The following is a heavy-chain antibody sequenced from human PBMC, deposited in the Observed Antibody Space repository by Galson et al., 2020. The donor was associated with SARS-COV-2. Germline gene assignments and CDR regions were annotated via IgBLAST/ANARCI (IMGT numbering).Heavy chain of an antibody. V-gene: IGHV3-15*01. CDR3: TKFSYDSSGYNGFDY. CDR2: IKSKTDGGTT. D-gene: IGHD3-22*01. J-gene: IGHJ4*02. Sequence: TGGSLRLSCAASGFSFSKAWMSWVRQAPGKGLEWVGRIKSKTDGGTTDHAAPVKGRFTISRDDSKNTLSLQMNSLKTEDTGVYYCTKFSYDSSGYNGFDYWGQGTLVTVSS. CDR1: GFSFSKAW.